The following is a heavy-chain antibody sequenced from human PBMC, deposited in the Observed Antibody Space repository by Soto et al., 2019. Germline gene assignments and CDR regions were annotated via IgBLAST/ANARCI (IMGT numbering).Heavy chain of an antibody. V-gene: IGHV4-39*01. CDR3: ARHLSGYARLDYYGMDV. Sequence: SETLSRTCTVSGGSISSSSYYWVWIRQPPWRGLEWIGSIYYSGSTYYNPSLKSRVTISVDTSKNQFSLKLSSVTAADTAVYYCARHLSGYARLDYYGMDVWGQGTTVTVSS. J-gene: IGHJ6*02. CDR1: GGSISSSSYY. D-gene: IGHD5-12*01. CDR2: IYYSGST.